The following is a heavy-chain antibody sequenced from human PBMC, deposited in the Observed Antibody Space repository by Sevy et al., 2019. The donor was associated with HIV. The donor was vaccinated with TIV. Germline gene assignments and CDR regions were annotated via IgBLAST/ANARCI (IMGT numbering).Heavy chain of an antibody. CDR3: GREQITGAKPDYFDY. J-gene: IGHJ4*02. D-gene: IGHD1-7*01. Sequence: GGSLRLSCAVSGFTFSNYWMSWVRQAPGKGLECVANINQDGGEKYYLDSVKGRFFVSRDNAKNSLYLQMDSLRAEDTAVYYWGREQITGAKPDYFDYWGQGTLVTVSS. CDR2: INQDGGEK. CDR1: GFTFSNYW. V-gene: IGHV3-7*01.